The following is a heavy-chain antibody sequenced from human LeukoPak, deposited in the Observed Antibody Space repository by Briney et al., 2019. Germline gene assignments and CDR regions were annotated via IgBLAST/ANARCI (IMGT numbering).Heavy chain of an antibody. CDR3: AKTSSGWSQDYYYMDV. CDR1: GYTFSGYY. V-gene: IGHV1-2*02. CDR2: INPKSGDT. J-gene: IGHJ6*03. D-gene: IGHD2-15*01. Sequence: ASVKVSCKGSGYTFSGYYMHWVRQAPGQGLEWMGWINPKSGDTNYAQKLQGRVTMTTDTSTSTAYMELRSLRSDDTAVYYCAKTSSGWSQDYYYMDVWGKGTTVTVSS.